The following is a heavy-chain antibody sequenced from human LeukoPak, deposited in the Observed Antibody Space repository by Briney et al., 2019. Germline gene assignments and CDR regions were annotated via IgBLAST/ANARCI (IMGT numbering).Heavy chain of an antibody. CDR3: ARVVTPYYYDSSGYYSRPLNY. D-gene: IGHD3-22*01. CDR2: IIPIVGTA. J-gene: IGHJ4*02. V-gene: IGHV1-69*13. Sequence: GASVKVSCKASGGTFSSYAISWVRQAPGQGLEWMGGIIPIVGTANYAQKFQGRVTITADESTSTAYMELSSLRSEDTAVYYCARVVTPYYYDSSGYYSRPLNYWGQGTLVTVSS. CDR1: GGTFSSYA.